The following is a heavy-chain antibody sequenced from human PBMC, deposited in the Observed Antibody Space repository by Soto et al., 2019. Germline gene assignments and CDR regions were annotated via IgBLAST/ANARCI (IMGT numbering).Heavy chain of an antibody. CDR1: GFNFSSYA. D-gene: IGHD3-9*01. CDR3: ARVGDLDDILTGYAEYYFDY. Sequence: GGSLRLSSAASGFNFSSYAMHWVRQAPGKGLEWVAVISYDGSNKYYADSVKGRFTISRDNSKNTLYLQMNSLRAEDTAVYYCARVGDLDDILTGYAEYYFDYWGQGTLVTVSS. CDR2: ISYDGSNK. J-gene: IGHJ4*02. V-gene: IGHV3-30-3*01.